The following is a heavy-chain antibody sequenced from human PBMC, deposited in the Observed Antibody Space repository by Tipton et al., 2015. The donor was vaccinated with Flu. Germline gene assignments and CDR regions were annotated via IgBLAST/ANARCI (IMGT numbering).Heavy chain of an antibody. Sequence: QVQLVQSGAEVKKPGASVKVSCKASGYTFTSYGISWVRQAPGQGLEWMGGIIPIFGTANYAQKFQGRVTITADESTSTAYMELSSLRSEDTAVYYCARVAYYYYYMDVWGKGTTVTVSS. CDR1: GYTFTSYG. J-gene: IGHJ6*03. CDR3: ARVAYYYYYMDV. D-gene: IGHD2-21*01. CDR2: IIPIFGTA. V-gene: IGHV1-69*01.